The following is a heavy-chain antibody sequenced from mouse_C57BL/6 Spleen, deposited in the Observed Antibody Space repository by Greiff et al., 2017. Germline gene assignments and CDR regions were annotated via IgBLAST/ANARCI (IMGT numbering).Heavy chain of an antibody. J-gene: IGHJ4*01. CDR3: VSEDWEGPYYAMDY. Sequence: VQLKQSGGGLVQPKGSLKLSCAASGFSFNTYAMNWVRQAPGKGLEWVARIRSKSNNYATYYADSVKDRFTISRDESESMLYLQMNNLKTEDTDMYYCVSEDWEGPYYAMDYWGQGTSGTVSS. V-gene: IGHV10-1*01. D-gene: IGHD4-1*01. CDR1: GFSFNTYA. CDR2: IRSKSNNYAT.